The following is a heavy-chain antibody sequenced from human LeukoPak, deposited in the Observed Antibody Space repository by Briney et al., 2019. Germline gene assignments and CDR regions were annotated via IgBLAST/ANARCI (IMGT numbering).Heavy chain of an antibody. V-gene: IGHV7-4-1*02. CDR2: INTNTGNP. J-gene: IGHJ4*02. CDR1: GYTFTSYA. Sequence: GASVEVSCKASGYTFTSYAMNWVRQAPGQGLEWMGWINTNTGNPTYAQGFTGRFVFSLDTSVSTAYLQISSLKAEDTAVYYCARELLNGDYSRQGYWGQGTLVTVSS. D-gene: IGHD4-17*01. CDR3: ARELLNGDYSRQGY.